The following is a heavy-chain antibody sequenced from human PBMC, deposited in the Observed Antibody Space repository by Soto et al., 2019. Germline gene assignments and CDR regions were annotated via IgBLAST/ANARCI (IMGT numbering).Heavy chain of an antibody. J-gene: IGHJ4*02. D-gene: IGHD2-2*01. CDR3: TRQDCSSTSCSEPY. CDR2: IAGKANTYAT. Sequence: PGGSLRLSCAASGFTFSGSVMHWVRQASGKGLEWVGRIAGKANTYATAYAASVKGRFTISRDDSKNTAYLQMNSLKTEDTAMYYCTRQDCSSTSCSEPYWGQGTLVTVSS. CDR1: GFTFSGSV. V-gene: IGHV3-73*01.